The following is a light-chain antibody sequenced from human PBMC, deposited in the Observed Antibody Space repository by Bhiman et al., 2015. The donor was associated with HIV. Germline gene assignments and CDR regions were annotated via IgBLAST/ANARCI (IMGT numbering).Light chain of an antibody. J-gene: IGLJ2*01. V-gene: IGLV1-51*01. Sequence: QSVLTQSPSVSAAPGQRVTISCSGGSSNIGSNAVSWYQQLPGTAPKLLIYGDTMRPSGIPDRFSASKSGTSATLGITGLQTGDEADYYCATWDSSLSAEVFGGGTKLTVL. CDR2: GDT. CDR1: SSNIGSNA. CDR3: ATWDSSLSAEV.